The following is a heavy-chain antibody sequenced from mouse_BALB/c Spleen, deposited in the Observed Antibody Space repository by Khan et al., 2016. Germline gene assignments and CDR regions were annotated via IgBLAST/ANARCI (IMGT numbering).Heavy chain of an antibody. CDR2: IYLGDGDT. Sequence: QVQLKESGAELVRPGSSVKISCKASGYAFSRYWMNWVKQRPGQGLEWIGQIYLGDGDTNYNGKFKGKATLTADKSSSTASMQLSSLTSEDSAVYFCAKLTGTREAMDYWGQGTSVTVSS. CDR1: GYAFSRYW. J-gene: IGHJ4*01. V-gene: IGHV1-80*01. CDR3: AKLTGTREAMDY. D-gene: IGHD4-1*01.